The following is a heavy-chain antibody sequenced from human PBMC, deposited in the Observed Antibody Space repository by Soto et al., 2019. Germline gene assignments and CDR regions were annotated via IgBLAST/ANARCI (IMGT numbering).Heavy chain of an antibody. Sequence: ASVKVSCKVSGYTLTELSMHWVRQAPGKGLEWMGGFDPEDGETIYAQKFQGRVTMTEDTSTDTAYMELSSLRSEDTAVYYCATVIKRRIHADLYYWGQGTLVPVSS. CDR3: ATVIKRRIHADLYY. D-gene: IGHD2-2*01. J-gene: IGHJ4*02. CDR1: GYTLTELS. CDR2: FDPEDGET. V-gene: IGHV1-24*01.